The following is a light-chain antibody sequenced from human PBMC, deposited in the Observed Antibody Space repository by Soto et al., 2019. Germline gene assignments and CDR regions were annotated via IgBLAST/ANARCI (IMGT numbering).Light chain of an antibody. V-gene: IGKV2-40*01. CDR1: QSLFDSDDGNTY. CDR3: MQRIEFPLP. J-gene: IGKJ4*01. Sequence: DIVMTQTPLSLPVTPGEPASISCRSSQSLFDSDDGNTYLDWYLQKPGQSPQLLIYTVSYRASGVPDRFSGRGSGTDFTLKISRVEAEDVGVYYCMQRIEFPLPFGGGTKVEIK. CDR2: TVS.